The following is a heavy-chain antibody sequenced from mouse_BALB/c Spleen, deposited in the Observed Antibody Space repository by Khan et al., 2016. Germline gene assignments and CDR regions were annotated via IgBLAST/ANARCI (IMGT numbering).Heavy chain of an antibody. CDR3: ARRGYYYAMDY. CDR1: GYSITSDYA. CDR2: ISYSGST. Sequence: EVQLQESGPGLVKPSQSLSLTCTVTGYSITSDYAWNWIRQFPGNKLEWMGYISYSGSTSYNPSLNSRISITRDTSKNQFFLQLNSVTTDDTATYYCARRGYYYAMDYWGQGTSVTVSS. D-gene: IGHD2-2*01. V-gene: IGHV3-2*02. J-gene: IGHJ4*01.